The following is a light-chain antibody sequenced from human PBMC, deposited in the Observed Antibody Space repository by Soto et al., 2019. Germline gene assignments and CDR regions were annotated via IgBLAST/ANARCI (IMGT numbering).Light chain of an antibody. V-gene: IGKV3-15*01. CDR1: QSVSSN. Sequence: EIVMTQSPATLSVSPGERATLSCRASQSVSSNLAWYQQKPGQAPRLLIYGASTRATGIPARFSGSGSGTEFTPTISSLVSEDFAVYYCQQYNNLPSGTFGQGTKLEIK. J-gene: IGKJ2*02. CDR2: GAS. CDR3: QQYNNLPSGT.